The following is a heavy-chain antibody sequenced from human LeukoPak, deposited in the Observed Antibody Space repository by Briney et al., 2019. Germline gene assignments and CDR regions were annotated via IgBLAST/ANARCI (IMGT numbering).Heavy chain of an antibody. CDR1: GGTFSSYT. D-gene: IGHD3-22*01. CDR3: AREYYYDSSGYYYFPD. V-gene: IGHV1-69*04. J-gene: IGHJ4*02. Sequence: ASVKVSCKASGGTFSSYTISWVRQAPGRGLEWMGRIIPILGIANYAQKFQGRVTITADKSTSTAYMELSSLRSEDTAVYYCAREYYYDSSGYYYFPDWGQGTLVTVSS. CDR2: IIPILGIA.